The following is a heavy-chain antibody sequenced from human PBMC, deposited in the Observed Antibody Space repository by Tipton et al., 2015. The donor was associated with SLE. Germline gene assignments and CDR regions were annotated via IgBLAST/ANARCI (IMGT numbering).Heavy chain of an antibody. CDR3: ARSRPTQLGIGPDAFDI. Sequence: TLSLTCAVYGGSFSGYYWSWIRQPPGKGLEWIGEINHSGSTNYNPSLKSRVTILVDTSKNQFSLKLSSVTAADTAVYYCARSRPTQLGIGPDAFDIWGQGTMVTVSS. CDR2: INHSGST. D-gene: IGHD7-27*01. V-gene: IGHV4-34*01. CDR1: GGSFSGYY. J-gene: IGHJ3*02.